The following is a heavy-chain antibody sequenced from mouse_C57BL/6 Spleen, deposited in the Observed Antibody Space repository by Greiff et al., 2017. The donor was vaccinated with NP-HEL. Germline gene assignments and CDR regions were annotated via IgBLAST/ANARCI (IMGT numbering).Heavy chain of an antibody. D-gene: IGHD2-5*01. CDR1: GYAFSSSW. J-gene: IGHJ2*01. V-gene: IGHV1-82*01. CDR2: IYPGDGDT. CDR3: ARWAYSNYDY. Sequence: VQLQQSGPELVKPGASVKISCKASGYAFSSSWMNWVKQRPGKGLEWIGRIYPGDGDTNYNGKFKGKATLTADKSSSTAYMQLSSLTSEDSAVYFCARWAYSNYDYWGQGTTLTVSS.